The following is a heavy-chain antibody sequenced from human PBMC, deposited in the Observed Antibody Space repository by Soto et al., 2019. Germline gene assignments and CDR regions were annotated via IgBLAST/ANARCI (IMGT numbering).Heavy chain of an antibody. Sequence: PGGSLRLSCAASGFTLNGYWMNWVRQAPGKGLEWVANIKQDGSEQYYVDSVKGRFTISRDNAKNSLYLQLNRLRGEDTAVYYCARAPHGFDVWGQGTTVTVSS. CDR1: GFTLNGYW. CDR2: IKQDGSEQ. V-gene: IGHV3-7*03. CDR3: ARAPHGFDV. J-gene: IGHJ6*02. D-gene: IGHD3-10*01.